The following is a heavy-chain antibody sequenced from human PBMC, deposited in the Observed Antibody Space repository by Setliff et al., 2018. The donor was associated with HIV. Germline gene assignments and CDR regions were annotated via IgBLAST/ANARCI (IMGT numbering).Heavy chain of an antibody. CDR3: ARMRGGHNIREGAFDI. CDR1: GYSFSSYG. J-gene: IGHJ3*02. CDR2: MSTDNGNT. Sequence: ASVKVSCKASGYSFSSYGIGWVRLAPGQGLEWMGWMSTDNGNTNYAQKVQGRVTMTTDTGTRTAYMELGSLRSDDTAMYYCARMRGGHNIREGAFDIWGQGTMVTVSS. V-gene: IGHV1-18*01. D-gene: IGHD1-20*01.